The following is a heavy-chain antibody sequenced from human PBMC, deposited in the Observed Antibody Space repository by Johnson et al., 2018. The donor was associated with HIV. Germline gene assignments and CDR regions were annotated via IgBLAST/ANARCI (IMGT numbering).Heavy chain of an antibody. D-gene: IGHD2-2*01. J-gene: IGHJ3*01. V-gene: IGHV3-74*02. CDR2: INGGGSST. CDR3: TRDSVPTAYDV. Sequence: VQLVESGGGLVQPGGSLRLSCAASGFTVSSNWMHWVRQTPGKGLEWVSHINGGGSSTNYTDSVNGRFTIYKDNAKTTLYQQMNSLRAEDTAVYYCTRDSVPTAYDVWGQGTVVTVSS. CDR1: GFTVSSNW.